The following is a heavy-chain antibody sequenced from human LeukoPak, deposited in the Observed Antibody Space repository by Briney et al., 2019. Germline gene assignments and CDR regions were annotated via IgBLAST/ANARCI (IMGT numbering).Heavy chain of an antibody. CDR2: IYTSGST. CDR1: GGSISSYY. CDR3: AGDLYCSSTSCYPFGY. Sequence: SETLSLTCTVSGGSISSYYWSWIRQPAGKALEWIGRIYTSGSTNYNPSLKSRVTMSVDTSKNQFSLKLSSVTAADTAVYYCAGDLYCSSTSCYPFGYWGQGTLVTVSS. D-gene: IGHD2-2*01. J-gene: IGHJ4*02. V-gene: IGHV4-4*07.